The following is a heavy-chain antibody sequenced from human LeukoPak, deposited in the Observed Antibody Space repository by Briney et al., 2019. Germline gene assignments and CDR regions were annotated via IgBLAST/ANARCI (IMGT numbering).Heavy chain of an antibody. D-gene: IGHD6-13*01. Sequence: GGSLRLSCAASGFTFSSYGMHWVRQVPGKGLEWVAVIWYDGRNKYYADSVKGRFTISRDNSKNTLYLQMNSLRAEDTAVYYCARVGSSSWYGDYWGQGTLVTVSS. V-gene: IGHV3-33*01. J-gene: IGHJ4*02. CDR1: GFTFSSYG. CDR2: IWYDGRNK. CDR3: ARVGSSSWYGDY.